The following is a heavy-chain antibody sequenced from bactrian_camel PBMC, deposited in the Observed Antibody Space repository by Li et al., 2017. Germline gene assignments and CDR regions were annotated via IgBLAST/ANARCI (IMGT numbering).Heavy chain of an antibody. CDR1: RYIYSTYC. J-gene: IGHJ4*01. CDR2: IYTASGPA. D-gene: IGHD2*01. CDR3: VADQNYCYLQYTYST. Sequence: HVQLVESGGGSVQAGGSLRLSCAASRYIYSTYCMGWFRQAPGKEREAVAAIYTASGPAYYSNSVKGRFTISQDEAKNTIYLLMNDLQPEDTAVYYCVADQNYCYLQYTYSTWGQGTQVTVS. V-gene: IGHV3S54*01.